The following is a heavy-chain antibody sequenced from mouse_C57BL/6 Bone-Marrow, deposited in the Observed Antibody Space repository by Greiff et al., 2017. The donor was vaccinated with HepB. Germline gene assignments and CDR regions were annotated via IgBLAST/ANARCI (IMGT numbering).Heavy chain of an antibody. CDR2: ISNGGGST. CDR3: ARRVYWGFAY. D-gene: IGHD4-1*01. V-gene: IGHV5-12*01. J-gene: IGHJ3*01. CDR1: GFTFSDYY. Sequence: EVKVVESGGGLVQPGGSLKLSCAASGFTFSDYYMYWVRQTPEKRLEWVAYISNGGGSTYYPDTVKGRFTISRDNAKNTLYLQMGRLKSEDTAMYYCARRVYWGFAYWGQGTLVTVSA.